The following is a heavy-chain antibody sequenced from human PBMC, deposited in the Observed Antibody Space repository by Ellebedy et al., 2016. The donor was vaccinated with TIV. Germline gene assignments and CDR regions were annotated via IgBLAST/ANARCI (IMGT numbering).Heavy chain of an antibody. CDR2: IKEDGSLK. CDR3: ARYGNLGY. V-gene: IGHV3-7*03. CDR1: GFTSVSNW. D-gene: IGHD1-1*01. Sequence: PGGSLRLSCAPSGFTSVSNWMSWVRQAPGKGLELVAKIKEDGSLKYYVDAVKGRFAISRDNAKNSLYLQMNSLRDEDTAVYYCARYGNLGYWGQGTLVTVSS. J-gene: IGHJ4*02.